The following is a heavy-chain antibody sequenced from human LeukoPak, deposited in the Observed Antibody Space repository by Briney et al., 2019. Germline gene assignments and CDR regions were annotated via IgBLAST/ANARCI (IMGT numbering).Heavy chain of an antibody. Sequence: GGSLRLSCAASGFTFSSYAMSWVRQAPGKGLEWVSAISGSGGSTYYADSVKGRFTISRDNSKNTLYLQMNSLRAEDTAVYCCAKDRSSYYDSSGYSRLASYYYYYGMDVWGQGTTVTVSS. V-gene: IGHV3-23*01. CDR3: AKDRSSYYDSSGYSRLASYYYYYGMDV. J-gene: IGHJ6*02. CDR2: ISGSGGST. D-gene: IGHD3-22*01. CDR1: GFTFSSYA.